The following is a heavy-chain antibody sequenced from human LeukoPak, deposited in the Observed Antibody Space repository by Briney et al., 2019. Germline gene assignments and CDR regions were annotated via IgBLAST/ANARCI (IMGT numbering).Heavy chain of an antibody. CDR1: GYTFPSYD. J-gene: IGHJ6*01. D-gene: IGHD5-24*01. V-gene: IGHV1-8*01. Sequence: SVTVSCKASGYTFPSYDIKWVRQAAAQGLDWMGWMNPKSGNTVSAQGFQGRVTRAWNSSISTAYMELSSLRSEDTAIYYCAKGLTIGYYYYAMVVCGEGTTVTVSA. CDR3: AKGLTIGYYYYAMVV. CDR2: MNPKSGNT.